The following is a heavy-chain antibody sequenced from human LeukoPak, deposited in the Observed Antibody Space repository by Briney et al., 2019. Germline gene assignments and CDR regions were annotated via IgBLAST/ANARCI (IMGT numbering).Heavy chain of an antibody. CDR2: INQDGSEK. D-gene: IGHD2-2*02. V-gene: IGHV3-7*01. CDR3: NTESHH. J-gene: IGHJ5*02. Sequence: GGSLRLSCAASGFNFGTHWMSWVRLAPGKGLEWVANINQDGSEKYYVDSVKGRFTISRDNAKNLLYLQMSSLRDEDTAVYYCNTESHHWGQGTLVTVSS. CDR1: GFNFGTHW.